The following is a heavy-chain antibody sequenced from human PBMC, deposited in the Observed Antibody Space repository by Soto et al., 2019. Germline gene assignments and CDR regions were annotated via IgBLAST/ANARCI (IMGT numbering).Heavy chain of an antibody. CDR3: ARVGGASYSDL. V-gene: IGHV3-7*01. CDR2: IRQDGNEI. CDR1: GFTFSTYY. D-gene: IGHD3-10*01. Sequence: EVQLVESGGDLVQPGGSLRLSCAAFGFTFSTYYMTWFRQAPGKGLEWVANIRQDGNEIYSVDSVKGRFTISRDNAKNSLYLQMNSLRAEDTAVYYCARVGGASYSDLWGRGTLVTVSS. J-gene: IGHJ2*01.